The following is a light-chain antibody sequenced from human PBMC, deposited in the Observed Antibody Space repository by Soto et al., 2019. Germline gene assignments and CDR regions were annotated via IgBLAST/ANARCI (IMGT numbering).Light chain of an antibody. J-gene: IGKJ4*01. CDR1: QNIHNH. CDR2: DAI. V-gene: IGKV3-15*01. Sequence: DKLMSQSPATLSVSLGERVTLSCRASQNIHNHMSWFLQKPGQTPRLLIYDAIIRAPDVPARFSGSWSGAEFTLTINSLLSEYFAVYSCKHYDAWPLTFGGGTKGDI. CDR3: KHYDAWPLT.